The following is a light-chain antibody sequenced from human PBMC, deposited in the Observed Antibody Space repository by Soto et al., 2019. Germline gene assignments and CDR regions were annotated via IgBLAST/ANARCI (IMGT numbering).Light chain of an antibody. Sequence: QSALTQPAFVSGSPGQSITISCTGTSSDVGGYNYVSWYQQHPGKAPKLMIYEVSNRPLGVSNRFSGSKSGNTASLTISGLQAEDEADYYCSSYTSGSTWVFGGGTKLTVL. V-gene: IGLV2-14*01. CDR2: EVS. CDR1: SSDVGGYNY. CDR3: SSYTSGSTWV. J-gene: IGLJ3*02.